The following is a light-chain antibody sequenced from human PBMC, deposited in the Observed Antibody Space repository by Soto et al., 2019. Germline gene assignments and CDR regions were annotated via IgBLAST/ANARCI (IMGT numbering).Light chain of an antibody. J-gene: IGKJ1*01. V-gene: IGKV1-17*01. CDR1: QGIGGD. Sequence: DIQMTQSPSSLSASVGDSDTITCRASQGIGGDAGWNNQKPGKHPKRLIYATSTLQSGIPSRVSGGVFGTEFTLTSSSLQPEDFATYYCVQHNSYPRTFGQGTRVEMK. CDR3: VQHNSYPRT. CDR2: ATS.